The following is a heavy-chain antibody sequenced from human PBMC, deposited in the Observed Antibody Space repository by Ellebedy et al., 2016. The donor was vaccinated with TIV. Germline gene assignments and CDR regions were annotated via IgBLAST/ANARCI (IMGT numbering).Heavy chain of an antibody. CDR1: GFTFSSYA. V-gene: IGHV3-23*01. D-gene: IGHD3-9*01. Sequence: GESLKISCAAFGFTFSSYAMTWVRQAPRKGLEWVSSISGGGGSTYYADSVKGRFTISRDNSKNTLFLQMNSLRAEDTAVYYCAKPYDILISPFHHWGQGTLVTVSS. J-gene: IGHJ1*01. CDR3: AKPYDILISPFHH. CDR2: ISGGGGST.